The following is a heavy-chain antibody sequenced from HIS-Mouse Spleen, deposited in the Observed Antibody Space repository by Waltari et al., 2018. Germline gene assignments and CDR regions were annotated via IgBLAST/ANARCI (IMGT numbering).Heavy chain of an antibody. V-gene: IGHV1-8*01. CDR3: ARIIAAADYYYYYYGMDV. Sequence: QVQLVQSGAEVKKPGASVKVSCKASGYTFTSYAINWVRQATGPGLEWMGWIIPNSCNTGYEHKFQGKVTMTRNTSISTAYMELSRLRSEDTAVYYCARIIAAADYYYYYYGMDVWGQGTTVTVSS. J-gene: IGHJ6*02. CDR2: IIPNSCNT. CDR1: GYTFTSYA. D-gene: IGHD6-13*01.